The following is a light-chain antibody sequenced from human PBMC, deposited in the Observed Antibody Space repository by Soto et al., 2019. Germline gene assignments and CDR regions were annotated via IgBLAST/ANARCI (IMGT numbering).Light chain of an antibody. CDR3: CSYAGNSLWV. CDR2: DVS. V-gene: IGLV2-11*01. J-gene: IGLJ3*02. Sequence: QSVLTQPRSVSGSPGQSVTISCTGSSSDVGGSNFVSWYQQHPVKAPKLGISDVSKRPSGVPDRFSGSKSGNTASRTISGLQAEDEADDCCCSYAGNSLWVFGGGTKLTVL. CDR1: SSDVGGSNF.